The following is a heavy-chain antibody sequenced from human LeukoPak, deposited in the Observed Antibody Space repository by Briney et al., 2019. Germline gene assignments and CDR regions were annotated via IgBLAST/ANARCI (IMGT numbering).Heavy chain of an antibody. V-gene: IGHV4-30-4*01. CDR1: GGSISSYY. Sequence: SETLSLTCTVSGGSISSYYWSWIRQPPGKGLEWIGYIYYSGSTYYNPSLKSRVTISVDTSKNQFSLKLSSVTAADTAVYYCARGSIYGSGTDYWGQGTLVTVSS. J-gene: IGHJ4*02. D-gene: IGHD3-10*01. CDR2: IYYSGST. CDR3: ARGSIYGSGTDY.